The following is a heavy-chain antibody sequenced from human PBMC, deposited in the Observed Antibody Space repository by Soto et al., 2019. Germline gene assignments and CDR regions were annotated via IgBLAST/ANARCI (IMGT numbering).Heavy chain of an antibody. CDR2: IYYSGST. V-gene: IGHV4-30-4*01. Sequence: QVQLQESGPGLVKPSQTLSLTCTVSGGSISSGDYYWSWIRQPPGKGLEWIGYIYYSGSTYYNPALKSRVTISVDTSKNQFSLELSSVTAADTAVYYCARADSADYVWGSYSTFDIWGQGTMVTVSS. D-gene: IGHD3-16*01. CDR3: ARADSADYVWGSYSTFDI. J-gene: IGHJ3*02. CDR1: GGSISSGDYY.